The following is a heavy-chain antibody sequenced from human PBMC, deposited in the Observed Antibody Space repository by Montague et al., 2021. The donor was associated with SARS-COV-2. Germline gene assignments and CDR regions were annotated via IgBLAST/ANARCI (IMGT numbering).Heavy chain of an antibody. D-gene: IGHD2-2*01. V-gene: IGHV6-1*01. CDR2: TYYRSKWYN. CDR3: ARIPVGSKYYFDF. J-gene: IGHJ4*02. Sequence: CAISGDSVSSNIATWNWIRQSPSRGLEWLGRTYYRSKWYNGYAESVKSRITIDPDTSKHQFSLHLNSVTPEGTAVYYCARIPVGSKYYFDFWGQGTLVTVSS. CDR1: GDSVSSNIAT.